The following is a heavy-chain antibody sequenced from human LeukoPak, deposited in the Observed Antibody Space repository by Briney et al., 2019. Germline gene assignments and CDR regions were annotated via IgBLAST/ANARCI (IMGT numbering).Heavy chain of an antibody. Sequence: KPSETLSLTCTVSGCSIRSYYWGWIRQPPGRGLEWIGDIHHSGSTDYKPSLKSRVTISVDTSKNQFSLKLSSVTAADTAVYHCARRGYYYDSRGYYYFVYWGQGTLVTVSS. CDR3: ARRGYYYDSRGYYYFVY. CDR2: IHHSGST. D-gene: IGHD3-22*01. V-gene: IGHV4-59*01. CDR1: GCSIRSYY. J-gene: IGHJ4*02.